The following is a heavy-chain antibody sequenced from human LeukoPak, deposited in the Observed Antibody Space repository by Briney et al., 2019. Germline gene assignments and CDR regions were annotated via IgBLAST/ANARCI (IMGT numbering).Heavy chain of an antibody. Sequence: PSGTLSLTCTVFSDSITSNNWWSWVRQPPGKGLEWIGEIYHSGSTNYNPSLTSRVIISVDKSKNQFSLNLNSVTAADMAVYYCARVTHYYGSGAWYYFDYWGQGTLVTVSS. D-gene: IGHD3-10*01. CDR3: ARVTHYYGSGAWYYFDY. V-gene: IGHV4-4*02. CDR2: IYHSGST. J-gene: IGHJ4*02. CDR1: SDSITSNNW.